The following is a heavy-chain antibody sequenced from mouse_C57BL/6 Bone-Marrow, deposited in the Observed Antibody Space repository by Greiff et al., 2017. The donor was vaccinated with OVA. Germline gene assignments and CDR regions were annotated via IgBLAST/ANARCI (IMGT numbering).Heavy chain of an antibody. J-gene: IGHJ2*01. Sequence: EVMLVESGEGLVKPGGSLKLSCAASGFTFSSYAMSWVRQTPEKRLAWVAYISSGGDYIYYADTVKGRFTISRDNARNTLYLQMSSLKSEDTAMYYCTRSLHLYGSDYWGQGTTLTVSS. D-gene: IGHD1-1*01. CDR2: ISSGGDYI. CDR1: GFTFSSYA. CDR3: TRSLHLYGSDY. V-gene: IGHV5-9-1*02.